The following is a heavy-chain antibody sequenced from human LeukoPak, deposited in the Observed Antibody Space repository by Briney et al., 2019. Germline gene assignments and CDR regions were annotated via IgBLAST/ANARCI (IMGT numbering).Heavy chain of an antibody. D-gene: IGHD1-26*01. CDR3: VRQMVGASFDY. V-gene: IGHV3-7*01. CDR2: INQDGSET. J-gene: IGHJ4*02. CDR1: GFTFSSYA. Sequence: PGGSLRLSCAASGFTFSSYAMSWVRQAPGKGLEWVANINQDGSETYYVDSVRGRFTFSRDNAENLVYLQMNSLRAEDTAVYHCVRQMVGASFDYWGQGTLVTVSS.